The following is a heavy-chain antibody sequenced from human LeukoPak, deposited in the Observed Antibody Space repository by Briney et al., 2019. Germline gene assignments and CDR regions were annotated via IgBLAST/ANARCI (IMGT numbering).Heavy chain of an antibody. J-gene: IGHJ4*02. CDR1: GFTFSNYN. Sequence: GGSLRLSCAASGFTFSNYNMNWVRQAPGKGLEWVAVISSDGSNKYYADSVKGRFTISRDNSKNTLFLQMNSLRAEDTAVYYCVRDREASYCSSATCYNVVDYWGQGTLVPVSS. CDR3: VRDREASYCSSATCYNVVDY. CDR2: ISSDGSNK. V-gene: IGHV3-30-3*01. D-gene: IGHD2-2*02.